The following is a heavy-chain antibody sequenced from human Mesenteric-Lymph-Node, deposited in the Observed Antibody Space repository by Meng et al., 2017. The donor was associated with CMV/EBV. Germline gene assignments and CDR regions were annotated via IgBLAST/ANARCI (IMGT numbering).Heavy chain of an antibody. CDR2: INPNSGGT. V-gene: IGHV1-2*02. CDR1: GYTFTSYD. D-gene: IGHD6-13*01. Sequence: ASVKVSCKASGYTFTSYDINWVRQATGQGLEWMGWINPNSGGTNYAQKFQGRVTMTRDTSISTAYMELSRLRSDDTAVYYCARELKKYSSSWYQEFDYWGQGTLVTVSS. CDR3: ARELKKYSSSWYQEFDY. J-gene: IGHJ4*02.